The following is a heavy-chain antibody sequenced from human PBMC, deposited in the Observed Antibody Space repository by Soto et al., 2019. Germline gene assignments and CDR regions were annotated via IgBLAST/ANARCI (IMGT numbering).Heavy chain of an antibody. CDR2: IIPIFGTA. J-gene: IGHJ4*02. CDR3: ARESGVIAAAGREYYFDY. CDR1: GGTFSSYA. V-gene: IGHV1-69*13. Sequence: ASVKVSCKASGGTFSSYAISWVRQAPGQGLEWMGGIIPIFGTANYAQKFQGRVTITADESTSTAYMELSSLRSEDTAVYYCARESGVIAAAGREYYFDYWGQGTLVTVSS. D-gene: IGHD6-13*01.